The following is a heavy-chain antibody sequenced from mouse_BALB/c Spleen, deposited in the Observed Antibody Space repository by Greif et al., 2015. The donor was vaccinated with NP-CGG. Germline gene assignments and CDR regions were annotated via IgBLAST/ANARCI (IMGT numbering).Heavy chain of an antibody. CDR1: GYAFSSYW. D-gene: IGHD1-1*01. J-gene: IGHJ1*01. CDR3: ARADYGTRYFDV. CDR2: IYPGDGDT. Sequence: VHLVQSGAELVRPGSSVKISCKASGYAFSSYWMKWVKQRPGQGLEWIGQIYPGDGDTNYNGKFKGKATLTADKSSSTAYMQLSRLTSEHSAVYFCARADYGTRYFDVWGAGTTLTVSS. V-gene: IGHV1-80*01.